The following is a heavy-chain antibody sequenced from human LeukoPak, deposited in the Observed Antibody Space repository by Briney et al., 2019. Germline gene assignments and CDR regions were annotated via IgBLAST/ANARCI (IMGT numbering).Heavy chain of an antibody. J-gene: IGHJ4*02. D-gene: IGHD6-19*01. CDR2: ISGYNGDT. CDR3: ARGDIFTSGWHDD. CDR1: GYSFTSYG. V-gene: IGHV1-18*01. Sequence: GASVKVSCKTSGYSFTSYGITWVRQAPGQGLEWMGRISGYNGDTNYAQKFQGRVTMTTDTSTTTAYMELRSLRSDDTAVYYCARGDIFTSGWHDDWGQGTLVTVSS.